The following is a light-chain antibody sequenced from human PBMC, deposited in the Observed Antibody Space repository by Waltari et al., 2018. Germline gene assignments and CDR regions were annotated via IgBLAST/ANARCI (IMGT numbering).Light chain of an antibody. CDR2: DVS. CDR3: SSYTSSSTLGL. CDR1: SSDVGGYNF. J-gene: IGLJ1*01. V-gene: IGLV2-14*03. Sequence: QSALTQPASVSGSPGQSITISCTGPSSDVGGYNFVSWYQHHPGQAPKLIIYDVSNRPSGVSNRFSGSNAGNTASLTISGLQAEDEADYYCSSYTSSSTLGLFGTGTKVTVL.